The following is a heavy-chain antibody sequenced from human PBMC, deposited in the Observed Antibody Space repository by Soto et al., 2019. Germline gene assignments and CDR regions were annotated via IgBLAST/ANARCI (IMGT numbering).Heavy chain of an antibody. V-gene: IGHV4-4*07. CDR3: ARVLAAAGTHYYYYYGMDV. Sequence: ASETLSLTCTVSGGSISSYYWSWIRQPAGKGLEWIGRIYTSGSTNYNPSLKSRVTMSVDTSKNQFSLKLSSVTAADTAVYYCARVLAAAGTHYYYYYGMDVWGQGTTVTVSS. J-gene: IGHJ6*02. D-gene: IGHD6-13*01. CDR1: GGSISSYY. CDR2: IYTSGST.